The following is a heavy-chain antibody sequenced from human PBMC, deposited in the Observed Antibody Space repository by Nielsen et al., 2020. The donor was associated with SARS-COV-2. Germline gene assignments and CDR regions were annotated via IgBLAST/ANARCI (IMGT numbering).Heavy chain of an antibody. D-gene: IGHD5-18*01. V-gene: IGHV4-34*01. CDR3: ARETKIQLWLGPFDY. Sequence: GSQRLSCAVYGGSFSGYYWSWIRQPPGKGLEWIGEINHSGSTNYNPSLKSRVTISVDTSKNQFSLKLSSVTAADTAVYYCARETKIQLWLGPFDYWGQGTLVTVSS. CDR1: GGSFSGYY. J-gene: IGHJ4*02. CDR2: INHSGST.